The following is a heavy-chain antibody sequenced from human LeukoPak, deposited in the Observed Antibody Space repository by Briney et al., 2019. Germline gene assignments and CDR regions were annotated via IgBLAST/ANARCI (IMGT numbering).Heavy chain of an antibody. V-gene: IGHV3-23*01. CDR2: ISGSGGST. J-gene: IGHJ6*02. D-gene: IGHD2-2*01. CDR3: ARALIVVVPAANYYYYYGMDV. CDR1: GFTFSSYA. Sequence: GGSLRLSCAASGFTFSSYAMSWVRQAPGKGLEWVSAISGSGGSTYYADSVKGRFTISRDNSKNTLYLQMNSLRAEDTAVYYCARALIVVVPAANYYYYYGMDVWGQGTTVTVSS.